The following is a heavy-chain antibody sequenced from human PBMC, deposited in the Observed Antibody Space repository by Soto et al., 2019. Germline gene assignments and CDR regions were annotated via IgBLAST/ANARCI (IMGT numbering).Heavy chain of an antibody. D-gene: IGHD3-10*01. Sequence: QAQLQESGPGLVKPSQTLSLTCTVSGESITRGGYYWTWIRQHPGKGLEWIGYIYHSGSTDYNSSLKSRVTISVDTSKNEFSLRLTSVTVADTAVYYCARERAVRDPIRPFDLWGQGILVSVSS. CDR2: IYHSGST. J-gene: IGHJ4*02. CDR1: GESITRGGYY. V-gene: IGHV4-31*03. CDR3: ARERAVRDPIRPFDL.